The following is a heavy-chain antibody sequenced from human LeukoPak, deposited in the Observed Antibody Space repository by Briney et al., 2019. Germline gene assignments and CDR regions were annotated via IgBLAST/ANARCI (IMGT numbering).Heavy chain of an antibody. CDR3: ARREWLVRYRWFDP. Sequence: SETLSLTCAVSGGSISSSNWWSWVRQPPGKGLEWIGEINHSGSTNYNPSLKSRVTISVDTSKNQFSLKLSSVTAADTAVYYCARREWLVRYRWFDPWGQGTLVTVSS. D-gene: IGHD6-19*01. J-gene: IGHJ5*02. V-gene: IGHV4-4*02. CDR1: GGSISSSNW. CDR2: INHSGST.